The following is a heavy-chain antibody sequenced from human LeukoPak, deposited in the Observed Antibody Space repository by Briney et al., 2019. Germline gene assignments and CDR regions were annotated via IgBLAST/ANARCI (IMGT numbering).Heavy chain of an antibody. CDR2: INPSSGST. D-gene: IGHD3-22*01. Sequence: ASVKVSCKASGYTFTSYYLHWVRQAPGQGLEWMGIINPSSGSTSYAQKFQGRVTMTRDTSTSTVYMELSSLRSEDTAVYYCARDKSWVIGFDYWGQGSLVAVSP. CDR3: ARDKSWVIGFDY. CDR1: GYTFTSYY. J-gene: IGHJ4*02. V-gene: IGHV1-46*01.